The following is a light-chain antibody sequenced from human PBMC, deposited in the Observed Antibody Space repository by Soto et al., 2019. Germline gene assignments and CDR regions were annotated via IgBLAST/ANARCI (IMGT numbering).Light chain of an antibody. Sequence: EIVMTQSPATLSVSPGERATLSCRASQSVSSNLAWYQQKPGQAPRLLIYGASTRATGIPARFSCSGSGSESNLTISSLQSEDVAVYYCQWHNSWTLTHTFGQGTKVEIK. V-gene: IGKV3-15*01. CDR2: GAS. CDR3: QWHNSWTLTHT. J-gene: IGKJ2*01. CDR1: QSVSSN.